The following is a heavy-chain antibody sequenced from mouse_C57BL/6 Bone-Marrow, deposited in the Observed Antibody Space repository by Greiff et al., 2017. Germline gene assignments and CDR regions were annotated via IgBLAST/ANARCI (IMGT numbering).Heavy chain of an antibody. CDR3: ARCRLKLEGDY. V-gene: IGHV1-54*01. Sequence: QVQLQQSGAELVRPGTSVKVSCKASGYAFTNYLIEWVKQRPGQGLEWIGVINPGSGGTNYNEKFKGKATLTADNSASTAYMHLRSLTSEDSAVYFCARCRLKLEGDYWGQGTSVTVSS. J-gene: IGHJ4*01. CDR1: GYAFTNYL. D-gene: IGHD3-2*02. CDR2: INPGSGGT.